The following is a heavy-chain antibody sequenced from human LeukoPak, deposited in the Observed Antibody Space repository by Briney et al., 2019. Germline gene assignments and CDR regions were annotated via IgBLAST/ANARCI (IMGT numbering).Heavy chain of an antibody. Sequence: GRSLRLSCAASGFTFGSYAMQWVRQAPGKGLEWVAVIWNDGNNQYYTDSVKGRFTISRDNSKNTLYLQMNSLRPEDTAVYYCASDGRTELSGYTLIDYWGQGALVTVSS. V-gene: IGHV3-33*01. CDR1: GFTFGSYA. J-gene: IGHJ4*02. CDR3: ASDGRTELSGYTLIDY. CDR2: IWNDGNNQ. D-gene: IGHD3-22*01.